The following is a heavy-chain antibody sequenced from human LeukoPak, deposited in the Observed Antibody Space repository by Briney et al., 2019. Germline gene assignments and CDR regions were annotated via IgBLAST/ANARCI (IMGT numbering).Heavy chain of an antibody. CDR3: SRDGAPLGRGGPNLFDP. J-gene: IGHJ5*02. D-gene: IGHD3-10*01. CDR1: GFTFTSYS. V-gene: IGHV3-48*02. CDR2: IGSGSSPI. Sequence: GGSLRLSCAASGFTFTSYSMNWVRQAPGKGLEWVSYIGSGSSPIYYADSVEGRFTISRDNSKNTLYLQMSSLRDEDTAVYYCSRDGAPLGRGGPNLFDPWGQGTLVTVSS.